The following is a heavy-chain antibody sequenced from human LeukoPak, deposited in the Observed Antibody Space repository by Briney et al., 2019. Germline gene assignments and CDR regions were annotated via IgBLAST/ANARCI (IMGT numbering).Heavy chain of an antibody. J-gene: IGHJ6*03. CDR1: GFTLSSYS. V-gene: IGHV3-48*04. Sequence: GGSLRLSCAASGFTLSSYSMNWVRQAPGKGLEWVSYISSSGSTIYYADSVKGRFTISRDNAKNSLYLQMNSLRAEDTAVYYCARGGTYYYGSGSYRGPKNYYYYMDVWGKGTTVTISS. CDR2: ISSSGSTI. D-gene: IGHD3-10*01. CDR3: ARGGTYYYGSGSYRGPKNYYYYMDV.